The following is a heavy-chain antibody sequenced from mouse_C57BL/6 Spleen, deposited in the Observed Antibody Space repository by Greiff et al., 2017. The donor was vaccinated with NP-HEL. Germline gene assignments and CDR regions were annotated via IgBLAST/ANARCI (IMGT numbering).Heavy chain of an antibody. V-gene: IGHV1-69*01. Sequence: QVQLQQPGAELVMPGASVKLSCKASGYTFTSYWMHWVTPRPGQGLEWIGEIDPSDSYTNYNQQFKGKSTLTVDKSSSAAYMQLSSLTSEDSAVYYCARYYGSSYWDFDYWGQGTTLTVSS. J-gene: IGHJ2*01. CDR2: IDPSDSYT. CDR3: ARYYGSSYWDFDY. CDR1: GYTFTSYW. D-gene: IGHD1-1*01.